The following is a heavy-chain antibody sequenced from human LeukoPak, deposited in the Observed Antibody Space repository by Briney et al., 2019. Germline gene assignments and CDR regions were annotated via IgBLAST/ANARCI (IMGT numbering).Heavy chain of an antibody. V-gene: IGHV4-39*01. CDR1: VGSISSSSYY. Sequence: PSETLSLTCTVSVGSISSSSYYWGWFPQPPGKGLEWIGSIYYSGSTYYNPSLKSRVTISVDTSKNQFSLKLSSVTAADTAVYYCARHFDYWGQGTLVTVSS. CDR2: IYYSGST. CDR3: ARHFDY. J-gene: IGHJ4*02.